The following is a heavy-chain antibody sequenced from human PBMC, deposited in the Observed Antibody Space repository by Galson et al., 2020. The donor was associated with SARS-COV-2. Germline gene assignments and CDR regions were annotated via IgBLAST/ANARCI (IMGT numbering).Heavy chain of an antibody. D-gene: IGHD6-13*01. CDR1: GFTFKNAW. Sequence: GGSLRLSCAASGFTFKNAWMSWVRQAPGKGLEWVGRIRSKTDGGTTDYAAPVKGRFTISRDDSKTTLYLQMNSLKTEDTAVYYCTTGSWAGFDYWGQGTLVTVSS. CDR2: IRSKTDGGTT. J-gene: IGHJ4*02. CDR3: TTGSWAGFDY. V-gene: IGHV3-15*01.